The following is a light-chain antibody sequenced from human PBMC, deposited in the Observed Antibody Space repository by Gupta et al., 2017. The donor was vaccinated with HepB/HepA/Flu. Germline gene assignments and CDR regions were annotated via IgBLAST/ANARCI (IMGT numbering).Light chain of an antibody. J-gene: IGKJ3*01. CDR2: GAS. CDR1: QSVYSDY. Sequence: EIVLTQSPGTLSLSPGERATLSCRASQSVYSDYLAWYQQRPGQSPRLLIYGASSRATGIPDRFSGSGSGTDFTLTITRLEPEDFAVYYCQQCATSPRTFGPGTKLDIK. CDR3: QQCATSPRT. V-gene: IGKV3-20*01.